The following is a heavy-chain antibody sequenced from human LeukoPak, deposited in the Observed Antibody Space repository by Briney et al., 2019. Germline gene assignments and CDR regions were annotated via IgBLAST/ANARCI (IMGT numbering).Heavy chain of an antibody. CDR1: GYTFTSYG. CDR3: ARDLEDYYGSGSYWFDP. CDR2: ISAYNGNT. J-gene: IGHJ5*02. V-gene: IGHV1-18*01. Sequence: ASVKVSCKASGYTFTSYGISWVRQAPGQGLEWMGWISAYNGNTNYAQKLQGRVTMTTDTSTSTAYMELRSLRSDDTAVYYCARDLEDYYGSGSYWFDPWGQGTLVTVSS. D-gene: IGHD3-10*01.